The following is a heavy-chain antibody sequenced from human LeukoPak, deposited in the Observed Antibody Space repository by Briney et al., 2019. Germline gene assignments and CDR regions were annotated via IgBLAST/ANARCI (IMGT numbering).Heavy chain of an antibody. J-gene: IGHJ4*02. CDR2: IYTSGST. V-gene: IGHV4-4*09. D-gene: IGHD1-7*01. CDR3: ARRSGNSYDY. CDR1: GGTISSYY. Sequence: SETLSLTCTVSGGTISSYYWSWIRQPPGKGLEWIGYIYTSGSTNYNPSLKSRVTISVDTSKNQFSLKLSSVTAADTAVYYCARRSGNSYDYWGQGTLVTVSS.